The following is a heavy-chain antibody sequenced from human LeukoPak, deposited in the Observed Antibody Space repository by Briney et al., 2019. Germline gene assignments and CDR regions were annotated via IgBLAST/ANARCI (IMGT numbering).Heavy chain of an antibody. J-gene: IGHJ6*03. CDR3: ARREPHGDYGGKIRYYYYMDV. Sequence: SETLSLTCAVYGGSFSGYYWSWIRQPPGKGLEWVGEINHSGSTNYNPSLKSRVTISVDTSKNQFSLKLSSLTAADTAMYYCARREPHGDYGGKIRYYYYMDVWGKGTTITISS. V-gene: IGHV4-34*01. CDR1: GGSFSGYY. D-gene: IGHD4-23*01. CDR2: INHSGST.